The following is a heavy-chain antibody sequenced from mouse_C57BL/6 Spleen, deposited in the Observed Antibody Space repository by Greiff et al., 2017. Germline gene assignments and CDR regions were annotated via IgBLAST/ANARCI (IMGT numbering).Heavy chain of an antibody. CDR1: GYTFTDYE. J-gene: IGHJ2*01. CDR2: IDPETGGT. Sequence: QVQLQQSGAELVRPGASVTLSCKASGYTFTDYEMHWVKQTPVHGLEWIGAIDPETGGTAYNQKFKGKAILTADKSSRTAYMELRSLTSEDSAVYYCTRYEDLGRLDYWGQGTTLTVSS. V-gene: IGHV1-15*01. D-gene: IGHD5-1*01. CDR3: TRYEDLGRLDY.